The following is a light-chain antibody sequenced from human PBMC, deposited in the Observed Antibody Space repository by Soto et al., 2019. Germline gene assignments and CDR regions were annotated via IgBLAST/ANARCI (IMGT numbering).Light chain of an antibody. Sequence: QSALTQPASVSGSPGQSITISCTGTSSDVGGYNYVSWYQQHPGKAPKLMIYEVSNRPSGVSNRFSGSKSGDTASLTISGLQAEDEADYYCSSFTNTITRYAFGTGTKLTVL. CDR3: SSFTNTITRYA. CDR2: EVS. J-gene: IGLJ1*01. CDR1: SSDVGGYNY. V-gene: IGLV2-14*01.